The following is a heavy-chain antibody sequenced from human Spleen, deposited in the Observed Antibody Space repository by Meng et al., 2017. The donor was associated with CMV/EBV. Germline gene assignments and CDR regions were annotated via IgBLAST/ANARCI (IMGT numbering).Heavy chain of an antibody. CDR3: ARGPIDSVSN. V-gene: IGHV1-8*02. D-gene: IGHD2-15*01. J-gene: IGHJ4*02. CDR2: MNPNSGDT. Sequence: ASVNVSCKASGYTFTGYYMHWVRQAPGQGLEWMGWMNPNSGDTGYAQKFQGRVTMTRNTSISTAYMDLSSLRSDDTAVYYCARGPIDSVSNWGQGTLVTVSS. CDR1: GYTFTGYY.